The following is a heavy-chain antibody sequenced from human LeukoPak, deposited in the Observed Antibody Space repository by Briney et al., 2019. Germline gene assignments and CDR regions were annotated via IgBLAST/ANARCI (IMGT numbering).Heavy chain of an antibody. Sequence: ASVKVSCKASGYTFTGYYMHWVRPAPGQGLEWMGWINPNSGGTNYAQKFQGWVTMTRDTSISTAYMELSRLRSDDTAVYYCARGNCSGGSCYESYYFDYWGQGTLVTVSS. V-gene: IGHV1-2*04. CDR3: ARGNCSGGSCYESYYFDY. J-gene: IGHJ4*02. D-gene: IGHD2-15*01. CDR1: GYTFTGYY. CDR2: INPNSGGT.